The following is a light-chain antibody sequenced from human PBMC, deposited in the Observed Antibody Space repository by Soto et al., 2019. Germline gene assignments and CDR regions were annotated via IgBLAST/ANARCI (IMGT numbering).Light chain of an antibody. CDR3: QQTNSFPRT. J-gene: IGKJ1*01. Sequence: DIQMTQSPSSVAASVGDRVTLTCRASQGVNRWLAWYQQKPGKAPKVLIYAASSLQSGVPSRFSGSGSGTDFTLTISSLQPEDFASYYCQQTNSFPRTFGQGTKVEI. CDR1: QGVNRW. V-gene: IGKV1-12*01. CDR2: AAS.